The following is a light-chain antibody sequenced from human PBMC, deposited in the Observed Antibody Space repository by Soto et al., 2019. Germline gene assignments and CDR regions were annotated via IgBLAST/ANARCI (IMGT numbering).Light chain of an antibody. CDR2: YVD. V-gene: IGLV2-14*03. CDR3: CSYADGSIYF. CDR1: SRDVGAYDY. J-gene: IGLJ1*01. Sequence: QSVLVQPASVSFSPGHSITISCTGTSRDVGAYDYVSWYLQYPDKAPQLLIYYVDHRPSGVSSRFSGSKSGNTASLTISGLQAEDEGDYYCCSYADGSIYFFGTGTKVTVL.